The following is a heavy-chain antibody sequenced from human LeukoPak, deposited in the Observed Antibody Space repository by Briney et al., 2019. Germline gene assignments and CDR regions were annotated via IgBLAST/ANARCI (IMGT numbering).Heavy chain of an antibody. V-gene: IGHV3-21*01. Sequence: SGGSLRLSCAASGLTFSSYSMNWVRQAPGEGLEWVSSISSSSSYIYYADSVKGRFTISGDNAKNSLYLQMNSLRAEDTAVYYCVGGRLSPFDYWGEGTLVTVSS. D-gene: IGHD3-16*01. CDR2: ISSSSSYI. CDR3: VGGRLSPFDY. J-gene: IGHJ4*02. CDR1: GLTFSSYS.